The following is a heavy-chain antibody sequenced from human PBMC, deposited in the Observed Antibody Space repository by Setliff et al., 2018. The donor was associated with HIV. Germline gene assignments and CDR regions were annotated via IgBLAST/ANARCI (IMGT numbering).Heavy chain of an antibody. V-gene: IGHV4-38-2*02. Sequence: SETLSLTCAVSGYSISSGYYWGWIRQPPGKGLEWIGTIYYSGTTYYNPSLKSRVTMSIDRPKIQFSLKLSSVTAADTAIYYCARDPGITAAGTEYFDSWGQGILVTVSS. CDR2: IYYSGTT. CDR1: GYSISSGYY. D-gene: IGHD6-13*01. J-gene: IGHJ4*02. CDR3: ARDPGITAAGTEYFDS.